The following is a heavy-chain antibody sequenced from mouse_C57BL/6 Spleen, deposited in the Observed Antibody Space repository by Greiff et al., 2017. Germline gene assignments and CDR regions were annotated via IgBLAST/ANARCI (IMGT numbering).Heavy chain of an antibody. J-gene: IGHJ1*03. Sequence: QVQLKESGPELVKPGASVKISCKASGYSFTSYYIHWVKQRPGQGLEWIGWIYPGSGNTKYNEKFKGKATLTADTSSSTAYMQLSSLTSEDSAVYYGARPSSGDVGGYFDVWGTGTTVTVSS. CDR3: ARPSSGDVGGYFDV. CDR1: GYSFTSYY. D-gene: IGHD3-2*02. V-gene: IGHV1-66*01. CDR2: IYPGSGNT.